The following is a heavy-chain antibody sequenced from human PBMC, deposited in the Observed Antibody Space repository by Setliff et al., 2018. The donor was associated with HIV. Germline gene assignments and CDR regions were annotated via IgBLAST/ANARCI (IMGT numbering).Heavy chain of an antibody. J-gene: IGHJ6*03. CDR1: GFNFNTDW. D-gene: IGHD4-17*01. CDR3: ASLRGDYVGQYYYYMDI. V-gene: IGHV5-51*01. CDR2: IFPGDSDT. Sequence: PGESLKISCTGSGFNFNTDWIVWVRQIPGKGLEWMGSIFPGDSDTRYSPSFQDQVTISVDKSISTGYLQWRSLKASDTAFYYCASLRGDYVGQYYYYMDIWGKGTTVTVSS.